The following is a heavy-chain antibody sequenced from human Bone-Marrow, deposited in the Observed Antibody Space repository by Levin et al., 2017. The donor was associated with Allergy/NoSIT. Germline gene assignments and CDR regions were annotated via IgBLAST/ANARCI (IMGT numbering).Heavy chain of an antibody. CDR2: INHSGST. J-gene: IGHJ4*02. CDR1: GGSFSDYY. CDR3: ARRRYFDY. V-gene: IGHV4-34*01. Sequence: GSLRLSCAVYGGSFSDYYWSWIRQPPGKGLEWIGEINHSGSTNYNPSLKSRVTISVDTSKNQFSLKLNSVTAADTAVYYCARRRYFDYWGQGTLVTVSS.